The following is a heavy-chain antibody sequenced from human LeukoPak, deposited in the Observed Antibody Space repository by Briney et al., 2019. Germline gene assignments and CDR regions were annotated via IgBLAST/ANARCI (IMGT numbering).Heavy chain of an antibody. CDR2: ISGYAGAT. V-gene: IGHV3-23*01. D-gene: IGHD3-22*01. Sequence: PGGSLRLSCAASGFTFSSYAMSWVRQAPGKGLEWVSSISGYAGATYYADSVKGRFTISRDNSKNTLYLQMNNLRAEDTAVYYCARDYYYDSSGIPHYWGQGTLVTVSS. CDR1: GFTFSSYA. CDR3: ARDYYYDSSGIPHY. J-gene: IGHJ4*02.